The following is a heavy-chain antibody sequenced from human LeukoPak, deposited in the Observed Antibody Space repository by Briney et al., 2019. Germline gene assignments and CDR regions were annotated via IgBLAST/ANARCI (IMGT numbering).Heavy chain of an antibody. V-gene: IGHV1-2*06. J-gene: IGHJ4*02. CDR1: GYIFTTYY. CDR3: ARPYCSSTSCYNWYFDY. CDR2: LNPNSGDT. Sequence: ASVKVSCKASGYIFTTYYIHWVRQAPGQGLEWMGRLNPNSGDTNYAQKFQGRVTVTRDTSITTAYMELSGLRYDDTAVYYCARPYCSSTSCYNWYFDYWGQGTLVTVSS. D-gene: IGHD2-2*02.